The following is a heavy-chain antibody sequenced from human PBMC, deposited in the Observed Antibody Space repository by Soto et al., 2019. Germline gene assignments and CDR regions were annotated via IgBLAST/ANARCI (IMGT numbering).Heavy chain of an antibody. V-gene: IGHV3-11*01. Sequence: QVQLVESGGGLVQPGGSLRLSCAASGFTFGDYEMSWIRQAAGKGPEWVSFLSRSGNTIYYADSVKGRFSISRDNAENSLYLQMESLRVEDTATSLGAMSSGWYESDAFDMWCQGKMVTGSA. CDR1: GFTFGDYE. CDR3: AMSSGWYESDAFDM. D-gene: IGHD6-19*01. CDR2: LSRSGNTI. J-gene: IGHJ3*02.